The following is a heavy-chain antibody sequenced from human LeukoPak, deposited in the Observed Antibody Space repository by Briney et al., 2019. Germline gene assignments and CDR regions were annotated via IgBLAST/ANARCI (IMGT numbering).Heavy chain of an antibody. V-gene: IGHV3-30*02. CDR3: AKDHYGSSGHRIDY. D-gene: IGHD3-22*01. CDR1: GFTFSTYG. Sequence: PGGSLRLSCAASGFTFSTYGMHWVRQAPGKGLEWVAFIRFDGNNNFQADSVKGRFTISRDISKNTLYLQMSSLRPDDTAVYYCAKDHYGSSGHRIDYWGQGALVTVSS. J-gene: IGHJ4*02. CDR2: IRFDGNNN.